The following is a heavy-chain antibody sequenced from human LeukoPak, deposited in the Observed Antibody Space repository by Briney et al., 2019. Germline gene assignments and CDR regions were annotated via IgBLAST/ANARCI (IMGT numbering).Heavy chain of an antibody. D-gene: IGHD3-16*01. CDR1: GYSFSGYY. CDR3: ARDNDSRDPPHFDY. V-gene: IGHV1-2*02. CDR2: INPNTGGT. J-gene: IGHJ4*02. Sequence: GASVKVSCKASGYSFSGYYMHWVRQAPGQGLEWMAWINPNTGGTNYAQKFQGRVTMTRDTSISTAYMELSRLRSDDTAVYYCARDNDSRDPPHFDYWGQGTLVTVSS.